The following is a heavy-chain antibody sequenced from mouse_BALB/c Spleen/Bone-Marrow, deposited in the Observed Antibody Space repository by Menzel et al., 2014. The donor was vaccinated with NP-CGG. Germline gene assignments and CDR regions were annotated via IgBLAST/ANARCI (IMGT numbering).Heavy chain of an antibody. J-gene: IGHJ3*01. V-gene: IGHV4-1*02. D-gene: IGHD2-3*01. CDR2: INPDSSTI. CDR1: GFDFSGFW. CDR3: ARLGYYGGFAY. Sequence: EVMLVESGGGLVQPGGSLKLSCAASGFDFSGFWMGWVRQDPGKGLEWIGEINPDSSTINYTPSLKDRFIISRDNAKNTLYLQMSKVRSEDTALYYCARLGYYGGFAYWGQGTLVTVSA.